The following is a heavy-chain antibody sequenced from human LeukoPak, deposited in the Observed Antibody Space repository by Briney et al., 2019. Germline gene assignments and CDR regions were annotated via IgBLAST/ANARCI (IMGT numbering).Heavy chain of an antibody. CDR3: ARELWFANAPGSWLDP. D-gene: IGHD3-10*01. CDR2: IFHTGST. Sequence: PSETLSLTCTVSGYSISSGYSWSWIRQPPGEGLEWIGYIFHTGSTFYNPSLKSQVTISVDTPKNQFSLRLNSVPAADTAVYYCARELWFANAPGSWLDPWGQGTLVTVSS. J-gene: IGHJ5*02. CDR1: GYSISSGYS. V-gene: IGHV4-38-2*02.